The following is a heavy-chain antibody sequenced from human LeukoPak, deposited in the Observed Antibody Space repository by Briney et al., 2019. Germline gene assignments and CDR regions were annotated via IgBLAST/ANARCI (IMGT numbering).Heavy chain of an antibody. Sequence: ASETLSLTCTVSGGSLSDSYWTWIRQPPGKGLEWIGCIYYRGTAYYNPSLRSRVTISVDTSKNQFSLKVTSVTAADTAVFYCARGSGSRPFDYWGQGTLVTVSS. D-gene: IGHD1-26*01. CDR1: GGSLSDSY. CDR2: IYYRGTA. V-gene: IGHV4-59*01. J-gene: IGHJ4*02. CDR3: ARGSGSRPFDY.